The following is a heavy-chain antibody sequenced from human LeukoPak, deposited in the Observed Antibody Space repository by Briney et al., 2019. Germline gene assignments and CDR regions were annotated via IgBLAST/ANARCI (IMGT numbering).Heavy chain of an antibody. Sequence: GGSLRLSCAASGFTFSSYSMNWVRQAPGKGLEWVSSISSSSSYIYYADSVKGRFTISRDNAKNTLHLQMNSLRAEDTAVYYCAKDIDIVVVPAARGSYFDYWGQGTLVTVSS. J-gene: IGHJ4*02. CDR1: GFTFSSYS. CDR3: AKDIDIVVVPAARGSYFDY. D-gene: IGHD2-2*01. CDR2: ISSSSSYI. V-gene: IGHV3-21*04.